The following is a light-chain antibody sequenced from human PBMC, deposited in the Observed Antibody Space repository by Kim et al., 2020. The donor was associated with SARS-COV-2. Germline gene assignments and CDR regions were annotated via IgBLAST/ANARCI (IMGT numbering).Light chain of an antibody. CDR2: EVS. J-gene: IGLJ2*01. CDR3: SSYAGSNIVL. CDR1: SSDVGGYNY. V-gene: IGLV2-8*01. Sequence: GQSVTISCTGSSSDVGGYNYVSWYQQHPGKAPKRMIYEVSERPSGVPDRFSGSKSGNTASLTVSGLQAEDEADYYCSSYAGSNIVLFGGGTQLTVL.